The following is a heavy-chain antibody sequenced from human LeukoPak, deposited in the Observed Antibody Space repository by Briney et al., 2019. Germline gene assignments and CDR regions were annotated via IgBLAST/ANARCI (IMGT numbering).Heavy chain of an antibody. CDR1: GDSVSSNSAA. CDR3: ARGGVGSSSSGPLYAFDI. V-gene: IGHV6-1*01. J-gene: IGHJ3*02. D-gene: IGHD6-6*01. CDR2: TYYRSKWYN. Sequence: SQTPSLTCAISGDSVSSNSAAWDWIRQSPSRGLEWLGRTYYRSKWYNDYAVSVKSRITINPDTSKNQFSLQLNSVTPEDTAVYYCARGGVGSSSSGPLYAFDIWGQGTMVTVSS.